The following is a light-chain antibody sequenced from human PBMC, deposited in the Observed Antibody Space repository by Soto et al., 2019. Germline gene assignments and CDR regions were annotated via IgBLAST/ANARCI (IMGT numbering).Light chain of an antibody. J-gene: IGKJ5*01. CDR3: QHYGSSLIT. CDR2: EAS. CDR1: QSVSSSS. Sequence: EIVLTQSPGTLSLSPGERATLSCRASQSVSSSSLAWYQQNPGQAPRLLIYEASSRATGIPDRFSGSGSGTDFTLTISRLEPEDFAVYFCQHYGSSLITFGQGTRLEIK. V-gene: IGKV3-20*01.